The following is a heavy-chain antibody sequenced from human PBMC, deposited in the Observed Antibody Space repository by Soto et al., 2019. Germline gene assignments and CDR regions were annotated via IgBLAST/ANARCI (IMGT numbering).Heavy chain of an antibody. CDR1: GYTFTGYY. D-gene: IGHD2-2*01. J-gene: IGHJ6*02. Sequence: QVQLVQSGAEVKKPGASVKVSCKASGYTFTGYYMHWVRQAPGQGLEWMGWINPNSGDTNYAQKFQGWVTMTRDTSISTAYMELSRLRSDDTAVYYCARGERYCSSTSCYAAYYYYGMDVWGQGTTVTVSS. CDR3: ARGERYCSSTSCYAAYYYYGMDV. V-gene: IGHV1-2*04. CDR2: INPNSGDT.